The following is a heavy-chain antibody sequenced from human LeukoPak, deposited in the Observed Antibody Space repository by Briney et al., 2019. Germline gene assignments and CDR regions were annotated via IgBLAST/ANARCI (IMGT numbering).Heavy chain of an antibody. CDR1: GFSFSSYA. CDR3: AKTGDSGHDWGD. J-gene: IGHJ4*02. V-gene: IGHV3-23*01. CDR2: MSSSDDGR. Sequence: GGSLRLSCATSGFSFSSYAMSWVRQAPGKGLEWVSAMSSSDDGRYYAASVRGRFTISRDTSRSTLYLQMNSLRAEDTAVYYCAKTGDSGHDWGDWGQGTLVTVSS. D-gene: IGHD5-12*01.